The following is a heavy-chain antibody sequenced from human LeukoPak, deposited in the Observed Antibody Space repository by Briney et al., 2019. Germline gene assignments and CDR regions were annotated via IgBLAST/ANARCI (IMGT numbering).Heavy chain of an antibody. CDR3: ARVFQAYCGGDCYAYYYDMDA. D-gene: IGHD2-21*02. CDR1: GYTFTGYY. J-gene: IGHJ6*02. V-gene: IGHV1-2*02. CDR2: INPNSGGT. Sequence: ASVKVSCKASGYTFTGYYMHWVRQAPGQGLEWMGWINPNSGGTNYAQKFQGRVTMTRDTSISTAYMELSRLRSDDTAVYYCARVFQAYCGGDCYAYYYDMDAWGQGTTVTVSS.